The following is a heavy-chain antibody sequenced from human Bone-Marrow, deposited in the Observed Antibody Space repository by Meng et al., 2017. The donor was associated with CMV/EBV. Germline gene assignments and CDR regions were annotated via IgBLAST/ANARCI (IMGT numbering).Heavy chain of an antibody. CDR1: GFTFSSYS. Sequence: GGSLRLSCAASGFTFSSYSMNWVRQAPGKGLEWVSYISSSSSTIYYADSVKGRFTISRDNAKNSLYLQMNSLRDEDTAVYYCARDGPPYDLYSSGWYGYWGQGTLVTVSS. D-gene: IGHD6-19*01. CDR2: ISSSSSTI. J-gene: IGHJ4*02. CDR3: ARDGPPYDLYSSGWYGY. V-gene: IGHV3-48*02.